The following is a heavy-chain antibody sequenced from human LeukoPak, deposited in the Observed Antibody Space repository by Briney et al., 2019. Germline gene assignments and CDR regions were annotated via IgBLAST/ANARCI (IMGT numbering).Heavy chain of an antibody. D-gene: IGHD5-24*01. J-gene: IGHJ4*02. Sequence: ASVKVSCKASGYTFTSYGISWVRQAPGQGLEWMGWTSAYNGNTNYAQKLQGRVTMTTDTSTSTAYMELRSLRSDDTAVYYCAWENRDGYNKDYWGQGTLVTVSS. CDR1: GYTFTSYG. V-gene: IGHV1-18*01. CDR2: TSAYNGNT. CDR3: AWENRDGYNKDY.